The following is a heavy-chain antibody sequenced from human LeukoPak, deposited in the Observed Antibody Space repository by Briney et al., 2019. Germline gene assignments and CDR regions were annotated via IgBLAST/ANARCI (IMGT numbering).Heavy chain of an antibody. J-gene: IGHJ4*02. D-gene: IGHD2-15*01. CDR3: ARDKSGIAD. V-gene: IGHV4-59*01. Sequence: SETLSLTCTVSGGSISSYYWSWLRQPPGKGLEWIGYIYYSGSTNYNPSLKSRVTISVDTSKNQFSLKLSSVTAADTAVYYCARDKSGIADWGQGTLVTVSS. CDR2: IYYSGST. CDR1: GGSISSYY.